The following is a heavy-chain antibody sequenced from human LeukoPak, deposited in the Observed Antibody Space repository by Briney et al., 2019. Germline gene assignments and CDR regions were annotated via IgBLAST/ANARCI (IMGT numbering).Heavy chain of an antibody. V-gene: IGHV4-59*01. CDR2: IYYSGST. CDR3: TRDRPGDY. J-gene: IGHJ4*02. Sequence: SETLSLTCTVSGGSISSYHWSWIRQPPGKGLEWIGYIYYSGSTNYNPSLKSRVTISVDTSKNQFSLKLSSVTAADTAVYYCTRDRPGDYWGQGTLVTVSS. CDR1: GGSISSYH.